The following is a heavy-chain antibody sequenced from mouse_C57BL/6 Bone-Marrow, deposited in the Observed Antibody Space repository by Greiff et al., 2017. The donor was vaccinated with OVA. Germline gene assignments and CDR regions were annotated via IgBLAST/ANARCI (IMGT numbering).Heavy chain of an antibody. V-gene: IGHV2-5*01. CDR2: IWRGGST. J-gene: IGHJ1*03. CDR1: GFSFTSYG. Sequence: QVQLKESGPGLVQPSQSLSITCTVSGFSFTSYGVHWVRQSPGKGLEWLGVIWRGGSTDYNAAFMSRLSITKDNSKSQVFFKMNSLQADDTAIYYCAKKALSTVVARGYFDVWGTGTTVTVSS. CDR3: AKKALSTVVARGYFDV. D-gene: IGHD1-1*01.